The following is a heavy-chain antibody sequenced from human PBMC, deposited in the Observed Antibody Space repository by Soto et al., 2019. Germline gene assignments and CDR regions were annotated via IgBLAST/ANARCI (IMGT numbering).Heavy chain of an antibody. CDR1: GFTFSSFW. CDR3: VRDRSGSYLEGFDY. CDR2: IKQDGSEK. D-gene: IGHD1-26*01. V-gene: IGHV3-7*01. J-gene: IGHJ4*02. Sequence: GGSLRLSCAASGFTFSSFWMTWVRQAPGKGLEWVANIKQDGSEKYYVDSVKGRFTISRDNARNSLFLEMKSLRYEDTAVYSCVRDRSGSYLEGFDYWGQGTLVTVSS.